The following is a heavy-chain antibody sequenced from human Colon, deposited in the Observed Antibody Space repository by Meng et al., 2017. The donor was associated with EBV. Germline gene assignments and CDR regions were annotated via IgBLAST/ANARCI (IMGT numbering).Heavy chain of an antibody. CDR2: IHHSGSA. J-gene: IGHJ4*02. D-gene: IGHD2-21*01. CDR1: GGSMGSGIYY. V-gene: IGHV4-30-4*01. Sequence: LQGPGPGLWRPSMTLSLTCTVPGGSMGSGIYYWSWIRQPPGKGLEWIGYIHHSGSAYYNPSLKSRVSISVDTSKSQFSLNLNSMTAADTAVYYCASFDHIPRRNYFDYWGQGTLVTVSS. CDR3: ASFDHIPRRNYFDY.